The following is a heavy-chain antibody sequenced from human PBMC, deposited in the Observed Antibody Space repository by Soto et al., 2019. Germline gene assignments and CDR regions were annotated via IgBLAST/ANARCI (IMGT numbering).Heavy chain of an antibody. CDR3: ARPGTTSYYYYYGMDV. D-gene: IGHD1-7*01. CDR1: GYSFTSYW. Sequence: PGESLKISCKGSGYSFTSYWISWVRQMPGKGLEWMGRIDPSDSYTNYSPSFQGHVTISADKSISTAYLQWSSLKASDTAMYYCARPGTTSYYYYYGMDVWGQGTTVTAP. CDR2: IDPSDSYT. V-gene: IGHV5-10-1*01. J-gene: IGHJ6*02.